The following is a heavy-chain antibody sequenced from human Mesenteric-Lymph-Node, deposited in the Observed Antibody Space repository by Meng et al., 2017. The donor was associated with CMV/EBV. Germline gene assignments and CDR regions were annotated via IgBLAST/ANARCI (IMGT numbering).Heavy chain of an antibody. V-gene: IGHV3-30*04. D-gene: IGHD4-17*01. J-gene: IGHJ6*02. Sequence: GGSLRLSCAASGFSFSNYAIHWVRQAPGKGLQWVAVMSFDGSYKDYAETVKGRFTISRDNPKKTIYLQMKSLRAEDTAVYYCARGGSGDYIPNYNDYGMDVWGQGTTVTVSS. CDR3: ARGGSGDYIPNYNDYGMDV. CDR2: MSFDGSYK. CDR1: GFSFSNYA.